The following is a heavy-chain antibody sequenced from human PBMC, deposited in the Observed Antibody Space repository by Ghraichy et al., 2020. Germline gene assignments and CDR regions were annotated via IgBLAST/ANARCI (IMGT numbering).Heavy chain of an antibody. J-gene: IGHJ6*02. Sequence: GGSLRLSCAASGFTFSTYSMHWVRQAPGKGLEWVAVISHDGTNKYYADSLKGRFTISRDNSKNTLYLQMNSLRPEDTAVYYCARDIKSSSWSYYYYAMDVWGQGTTVTVSS. D-gene: IGHD6-13*01. V-gene: IGHV3-30-3*01. CDR2: ISHDGTNK. CDR3: ARDIKSSSWSYYYYAMDV. CDR1: GFTFSTYS.